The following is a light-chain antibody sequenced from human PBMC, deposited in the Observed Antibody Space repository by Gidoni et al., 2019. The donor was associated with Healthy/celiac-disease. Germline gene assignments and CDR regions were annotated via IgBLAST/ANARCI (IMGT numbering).Light chain of an antibody. CDR2: DVS. CDR1: SSDVGGYNY. V-gene: IGLV2-14*01. Sequence: QSALTQPASVSGSPGQSITISCNGTSSDVGGYNYVSWYQQHPGKPPKLMIYDVSNRPSGVSNRFSGSKSGNTASLTISGLQAEDEADYYCSSYTSSSTLKVFGGGTKLTVL. CDR3: SSYTSSSTLKV. J-gene: IGLJ2*01.